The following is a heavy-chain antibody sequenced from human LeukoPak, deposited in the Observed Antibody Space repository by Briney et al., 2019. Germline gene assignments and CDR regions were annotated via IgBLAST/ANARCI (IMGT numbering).Heavy chain of an antibody. D-gene: IGHD5-24*01. CDR2: IIPIFGTA. CDR3: AGGGRGMATIPRYDY. J-gene: IGHJ4*02. V-gene: IGHV1-69*05. CDR1: GGTFSSYA. Sequence: SVKASCKASGGTFSSYAISWVRQAPGQGLEWMGGIIPIFGTANYAQKFQGRVTITTDESTSTAYMELSSLRSEDTAVYYCAGGGRGMATIPRYDYWGQGTLVTVSS.